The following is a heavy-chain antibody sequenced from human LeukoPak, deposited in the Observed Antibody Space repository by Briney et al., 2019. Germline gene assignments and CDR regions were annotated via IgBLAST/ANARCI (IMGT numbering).Heavy chain of an antibody. V-gene: IGHV3-74*01. J-gene: IGHJ4*02. D-gene: IGHD6-13*01. CDR1: EFTFRSYW. Sequence: GGSLRLSCEASEFTFRSYWMHWVRQAPGKGLMWVSRIETDGSSTNYADSVKGRFTISRDNARNTVYLQMNSLRADDTAVYYCARDPSSWNGFFDSWGQGTLVTVSS. CDR3: ARDPSSWNGFFDS. CDR2: IETDGSST.